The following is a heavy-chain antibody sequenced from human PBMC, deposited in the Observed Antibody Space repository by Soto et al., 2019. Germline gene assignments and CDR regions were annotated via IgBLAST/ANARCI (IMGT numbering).Heavy chain of an antibody. CDR3: ARGHRSYDSNGYYDY. Sequence: QVQLQESGPGLVKPSETLSLTCTVSGGSISSYYWNWIRQPPGKGLEWIGYIYYSGSTNYNPSLKSRVTILVDTSKNQFSLKLSSVTAADTAVYYCARGHRSYDSNGYYDYWGQGTLVTVSS. CDR1: GGSISSYY. D-gene: IGHD3-22*01. CDR2: IYYSGST. V-gene: IGHV4-59*01. J-gene: IGHJ4*02.